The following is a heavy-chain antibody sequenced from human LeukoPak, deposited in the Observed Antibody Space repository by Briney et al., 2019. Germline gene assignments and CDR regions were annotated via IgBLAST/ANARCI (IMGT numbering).Heavy chain of an antibody. Sequence: SVKVSCKASGGTFSSYAISWVRHAPGQRLEWMGEIIPISGTANYAQQFQGRVTITTDESTSTAYMEQSSLRSEDTALYYCASGTGTTFDGLDYWGQGTLVTVSS. D-gene: IGHD1-7*01. CDR1: GGTFSSYA. CDR2: IIPISGTA. CDR3: ASGTGTTFDGLDY. J-gene: IGHJ4*02. V-gene: IGHV1-69*05.